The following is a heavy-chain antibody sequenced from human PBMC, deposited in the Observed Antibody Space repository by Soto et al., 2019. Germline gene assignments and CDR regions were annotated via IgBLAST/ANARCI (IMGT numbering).Heavy chain of an antibody. CDR1: EFTFSNFG. CDR2: IYYDGSNE. J-gene: IGHJ3*01. Sequence: QVQLVESGGGVVQPGRSLRLSCAASEFTFSNFGMHWVRQAPGKGLEWVAVIYYDGSNEYYADSVKGRFTISRDNSKNTLDLQMNSLGAEDTAVYYCASVDVVVAADAFDFWGQGTMVTVSS. CDR3: ASVDVVVAADAFDF. V-gene: IGHV3-33*01. D-gene: IGHD2-15*01.